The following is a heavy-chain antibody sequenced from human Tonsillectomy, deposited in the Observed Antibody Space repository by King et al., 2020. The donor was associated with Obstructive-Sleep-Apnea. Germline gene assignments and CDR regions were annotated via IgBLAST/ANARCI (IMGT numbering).Heavy chain of an antibody. CDR3: ARTPPYSANDHSPVEEGYFFAMDV. J-gene: IGHJ6*02. Sequence: QLQESGPGLVKPSQTLSLTCSVSGDSISSGGHYWSWIRQHPGKGLEWIGSIYYSGSTYYNPSLTSRVTISLDTSESQFPLKLRSVTAADTAVYYCARTPPYSANDHSPVEEGYFFAMDVWGQGTTVTVSS. CDR2: IYYSGST. CDR1: GDSISSGGHY. D-gene: IGHD5-12*01. V-gene: IGHV4-31*03.